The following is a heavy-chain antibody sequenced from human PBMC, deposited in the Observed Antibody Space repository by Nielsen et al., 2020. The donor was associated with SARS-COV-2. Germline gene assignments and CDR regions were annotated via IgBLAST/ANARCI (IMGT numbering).Heavy chain of an antibody. CDR3: ASGGFQH. D-gene: IGHD3-3*01. CDR2: IKQDGSEK. V-gene: IGHV3-7*03. Sequence: GESLKISCAASGFTLSSYWMSWVRQAPGKGLEWVANIKQDGSEKYYVDSVKGRFTISRDNAKNSLYLQMNSLRAEDTAVYYCASGGFQHWGQGTLVTVSS. CDR1: GFTLSSYW. J-gene: IGHJ1*01.